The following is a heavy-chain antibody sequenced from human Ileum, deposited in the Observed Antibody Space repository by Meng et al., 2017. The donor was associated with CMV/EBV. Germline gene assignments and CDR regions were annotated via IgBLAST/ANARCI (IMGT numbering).Heavy chain of an antibody. V-gene: IGHV1-8*01. CDR2: MNPNSGNT. Sequence: YEIHWVRQTTGKGLEWMGWMNPNSGNTGYTQNFRGRLTMTRDTSISTAYLELTSLASEDTAIYFCARAVPQRFWIGGEWYSGSRSHFDYWGQGTLVTVS. CDR3: ARAVPQRFWIGGEWYSGSRSHFDY. D-gene: IGHD2-21*01. CDR1: YE. J-gene: IGHJ4*02.